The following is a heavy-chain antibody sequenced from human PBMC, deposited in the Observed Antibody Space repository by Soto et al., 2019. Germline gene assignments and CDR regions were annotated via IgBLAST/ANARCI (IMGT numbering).Heavy chain of an antibody. CDR3: ARKMVTARAIDV. CDR1: GFTFSSYA. V-gene: IGHV3-23*01. Sequence: EVQLLESGGGLVQPGGSLRLSCAAFGFTFSSYAMRWVRQAPGKGLEWVSTISNSGGGTYYADSVKGRFTISRDNFKNTLFLQMSSLRAEDTAMYYCARKMVTARAIDVWGQGTTVTVSS. CDR2: ISNSGGGT. D-gene: IGHD2-21*02. J-gene: IGHJ6*02.